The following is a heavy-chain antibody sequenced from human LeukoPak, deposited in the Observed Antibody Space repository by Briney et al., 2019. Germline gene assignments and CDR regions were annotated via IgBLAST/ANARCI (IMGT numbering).Heavy chain of an antibody. CDR2: IYYSGST. CDR3: AKEIWPTVTIPGWTYFDY. CDR1: GGSISSYY. Sequence: PSETLSLTCTVSGGSISSYYWSWIRQPPGKGLEWIGYIYYSGSTNYNPSLKSRVTISVDTSKNQFSLKLSSVTAEDTAVYYCAKEIWPTVTIPGWTYFDYWGQGSLVTVSS. D-gene: IGHD4-17*01. V-gene: IGHV4-59*01. J-gene: IGHJ4*02.